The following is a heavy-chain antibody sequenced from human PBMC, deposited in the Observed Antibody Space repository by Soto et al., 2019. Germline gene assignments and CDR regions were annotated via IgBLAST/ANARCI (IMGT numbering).Heavy chain of an antibody. J-gene: IGHJ3*02. CDR3: ARVMSGTWCAFDI. D-gene: IGHD3-10*01. CDR2: IYYSGST. V-gene: IGHV4-59*01. Sequence: PSETLSVTSTVSGGSISSYYWSWIRQPPGKGLEWIGYIYYSGSTNYNPSLKSRVTISVDTSKNQFSLKLSSVTAADTAVYYCARVMSGTWCAFDIWGQGTMVTVSS. CDR1: GGSISSYY.